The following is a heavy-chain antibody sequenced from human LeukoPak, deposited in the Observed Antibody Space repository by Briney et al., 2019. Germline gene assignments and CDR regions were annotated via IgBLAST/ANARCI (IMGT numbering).Heavy chain of an antibody. V-gene: IGHV4-39*01. J-gene: IGHJ4*02. CDR3: YSNSGRRPH. Sequence: PSETLSLTCTVSGGSITSSDKYWGWIRQPPGEGLEWIGTTRYSRINTYNPSLKSRVTISVDTSKNQFSLKITSVTAADTAVYYCYSNSGRRPHWGQGTLVPVCS. CDR2: TRYSRIN. D-gene: IGHD6-13*01. CDR1: GGSITSSDKY.